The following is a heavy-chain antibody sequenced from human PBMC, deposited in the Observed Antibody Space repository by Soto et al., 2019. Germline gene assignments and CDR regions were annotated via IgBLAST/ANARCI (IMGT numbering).Heavy chain of an antibody. CDR2: ISGSGGST. J-gene: IGHJ3*02. Sequence: PXGSLRLSCAASGFTFSSYAMSWVRQAPGKGLEWVSAISGSGGSTYYADSVKGRFTISRDNSKNTLYLQMNSLRAEDTAVYYCAKDRSRYYDSSGGDAFDIWGQGTMVTVSS. V-gene: IGHV3-23*01. CDR1: GFTFSSYA. D-gene: IGHD3-22*01. CDR3: AKDRSRYYDSSGGDAFDI.